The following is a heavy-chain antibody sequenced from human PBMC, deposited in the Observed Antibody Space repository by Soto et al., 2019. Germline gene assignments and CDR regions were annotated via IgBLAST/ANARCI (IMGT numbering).Heavy chain of an antibody. D-gene: IGHD6-13*01. CDR1: GGSIYTYY. CDR2: ISDGGST. Sequence: SATLSITCNVSGGSIYTYYWNWIRQSPGKGVEWIGYISDGGSTNYNPSLKSRVTISVDTSKKQVSLKLSSVTAADTAVYYCAASIAAAGPYYYYYGMDVWGQGTTVTVSS. V-gene: IGHV4-59*12. J-gene: IGHJ6*02. CDR3: AASIAAAGPYYYYYGMDV.